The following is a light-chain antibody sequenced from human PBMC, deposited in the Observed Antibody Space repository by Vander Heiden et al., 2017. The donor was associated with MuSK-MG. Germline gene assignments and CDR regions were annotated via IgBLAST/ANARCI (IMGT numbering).Light chain of an antibody. V-gene: IGKV3-15*01. CDR3: QQYNFWPPLT. J-gene: IGKJ4*01. CDR2: GAS. Sequence: EIVMTQSPATLSVYPGERATLSCRASQSVSSGLAWYQHKPGQAPRLLIYGASTRATGIPARFSGSGSGTEFTLTISSLRSEDSAVYYCQQYNFWPPLTFGGGTKVEIK. CDR1: QSVSSG.